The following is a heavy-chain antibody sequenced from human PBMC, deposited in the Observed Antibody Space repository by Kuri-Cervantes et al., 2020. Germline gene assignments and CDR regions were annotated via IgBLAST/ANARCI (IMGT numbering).Heavy chain of an antibody. V-gene: IGHV1-46*01. CDR3: AADSGLDLSGYNFDY. CDR1: GYTFTSYY. CDR2: INPSSGST. J-gene: IGHJ4*02. D-gene: IGHD3-22*01. Sequence: ASVKVSCKASGYTFTSYYMHWVRQAPGQGPEWMGKINPSSGSTRYAQKVQGRVTMTRDTSTSTAYMELSSLRSEDTAVFYCAADSGLDLSGYNFDYWGQGTLVTVSS.